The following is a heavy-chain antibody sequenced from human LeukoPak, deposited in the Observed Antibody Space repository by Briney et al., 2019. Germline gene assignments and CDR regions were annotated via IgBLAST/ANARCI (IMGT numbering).Heavy chain of an antibody. Sequence: GGSLRLSCAASGFTFSSYSMNWVRQAPGKGLEWVSSISSSSGYLYYADSVKGRFTISRDNAKNSLYLQMNRLRDEDTAVYYCARDRGGSPTRDAFDIWGQGTMGTVSS. D-gene: IGHD2-15*01. V-gene: IGHV3-21*01. CDR3: ARDRGGSPTRDAFDI. CDR2: ISSSSGYL. J-gene: IGHJ3*02. CDR1: GFTFSSYS.